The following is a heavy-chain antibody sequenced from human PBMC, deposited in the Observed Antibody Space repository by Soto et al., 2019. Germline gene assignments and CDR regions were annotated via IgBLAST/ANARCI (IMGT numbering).Heavy chain of an antibody. D-gene: IGHD2-15*01. J-gene: IGHJ6*03. CDR3: AKGLGYCSGGSCYGVWPYMDV. V-gene: IGHV3-30*18. CDR2: ISYDGSNK. Sequence: GGSLRLSCAASGFTFSSYGMHWVRQAPGKGLEWVAVISYDGSNKYYADSVKGRFTISRDNSKNTLYLQMNSLRAEDTAVYYCAKGLGYCSGGSCYGVWPYMDVWGKGTTVTVSS. CDR1: GFTFSSYG.